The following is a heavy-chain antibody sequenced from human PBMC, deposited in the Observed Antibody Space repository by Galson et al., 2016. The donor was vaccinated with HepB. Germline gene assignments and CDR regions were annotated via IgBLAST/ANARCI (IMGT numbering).Heavy chain of an antibody. Sequence: SLRLSCAAPGFTFSSYAMTWVRQAPGKGLEWISTISGSGHRTFYAASVEGRFTISRDNSKNTLYLEMNSLRAEDTAIHFCAKEATLVTPEIVDHWGLGTLVTVSS. CDR1: GFTFSSYA. CDR3: AKEATLVTPEIVDH. V-gene: IGHV3-23*01. J-gene: IGHJ4*02. CDR2: ISGSGHRT. D-gene: IGHD2-2*01.